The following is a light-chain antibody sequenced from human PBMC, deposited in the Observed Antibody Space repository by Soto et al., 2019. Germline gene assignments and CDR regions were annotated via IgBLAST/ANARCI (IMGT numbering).Light chain of an antibody. CDR1: SSDVGGYNY. CDR2: EVS. V-gene: IGLV2-14*01. J-gene: IGLJ2*01. Sequence: QSALTQPASVSGSPGQSITISCTGTSSDVGGYNYVSWYQQHPGKAPKLIIYEVSNRPSGVSNPFSSSKSGNTSSLTISGLQDEDEAYYYCSSYTSSSTVVFGGGTKLPVL. CDR3: SSYTSSSTVV.